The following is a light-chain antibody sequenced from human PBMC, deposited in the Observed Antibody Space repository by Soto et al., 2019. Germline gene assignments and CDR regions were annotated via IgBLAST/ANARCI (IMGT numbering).Light chain of an antibody. J-gene: IGLJ2*01. CDR1: SSDVGAYNY. CDR2: DVT. CDR3: SSYTTSSIVV. V-gene: IGLV2-14*03. Sequence: QSVLTQPASVSGSPGQSITISCTGTSSDVGAYNYVSWYQQYPGKAPKVIIYDVTARPSGVSNRFSGSKSGNTASLTISGLQTEDEADYYCSSYTTSSIVVFCGGTKLTVL.